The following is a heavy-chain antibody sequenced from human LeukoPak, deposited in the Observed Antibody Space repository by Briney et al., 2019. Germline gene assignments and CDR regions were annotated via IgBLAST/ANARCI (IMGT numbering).Heavy chain of an antibody. CDR3: ARDSDSSGYYYRYWYFDL. D-gene: IGHD3-22*01. Sequence: SETLSLTCAVYGGSFSGYYWSWIRQPPGKGLEWIGEINHSGSTNYNPSLKSRVTISVDTSKNQFSLKLSSVTAADTAVYYCARDSDSSGYYYRYWYFDLWGRGTLVTVSS. J-gene: IGHJ2*01. CDR2: INHSGST. V-gene: IGHV4-34*01. CDR1: GGSFSGYY.